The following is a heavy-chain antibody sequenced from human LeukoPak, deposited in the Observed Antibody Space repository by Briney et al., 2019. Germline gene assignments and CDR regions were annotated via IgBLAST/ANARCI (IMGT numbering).Heavy chain of an antibody. V-gene: IGHV5-51*01. J-gene: IGHJ4*02. CDR3: ARPMTTLATPFNY. D-gene: IGHD4-11*01. CDR2: IYPGDSDT. CDR1: GYIFTSYW. Sequence: GESLKISCKGSGYIFTSYWIGWVRQMPGKGLEWMGIIYPGDSDTRYSPSFQGQVTISADKSISTAYLQWSSLKASDTAMYFCARPMTTLATPFNYWGQGTLVTVSS.